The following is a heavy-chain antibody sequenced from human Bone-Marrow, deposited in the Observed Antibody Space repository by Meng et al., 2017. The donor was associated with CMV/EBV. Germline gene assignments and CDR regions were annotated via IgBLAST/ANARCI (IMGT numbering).Heavy chain of an antibody. Sequence: QVQLQQWGAGLLKPSETLSPTCAVYGGSFSGYYWSWIRQPPGKGLEWIGEINHSGSTNYNPSLKSRVTISVDTSENQFSLKLSSVTAADTAVYYCARVSLNYDFWSGYYNWFDPWGQGTLVTVSS. J-gene: IGHJ5*02. CDR1: GGSFSGYY. V-gene: IGHV4-34*01. CDR2: INHSGST. D-gene: IGHD3-3*01. CDR3: ARVSLNYDFWSGYYNWFDP.